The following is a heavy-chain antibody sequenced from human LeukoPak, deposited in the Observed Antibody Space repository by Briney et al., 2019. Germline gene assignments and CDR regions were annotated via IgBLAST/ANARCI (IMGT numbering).Heavy chain of an antibody. Sequence: GGSLRLSCAASGFTLSSYWMNWVRQAPGKGLEWVANINQDGSAKQYVDSVKGRFTISRDNAKNSLYLQMNSLRAEDTAVYYCARDRGYYYDSSGYQDWGQGTLVTVSS. CDR2: INQDGSAK. J-gene: IGHJ4*02. CDR1: GFTLSSYW. V-gene: IGHV3-7*01. D-gene: IGHD3-22*01. CDR3: ARDRGYYYDSSGYQD.